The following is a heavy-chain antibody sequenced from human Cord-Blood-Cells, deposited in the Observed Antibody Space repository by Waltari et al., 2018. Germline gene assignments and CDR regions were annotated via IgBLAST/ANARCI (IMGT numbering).Heavy chain of an antibody. J-gene: IGHJ4*02. Sequence: QVQLQQWGAGLLKPSETLSLTCAVYGGSFSGYYWSWIRQPPGKGLEWIGEINHSGSTNYNPSLKSRVTISVDTSKNQFSLKLSSVTAADTAVYYCARVAARPFGGLDYWGQGTLVTVSS. CDR1: GGSFSGYY. V-gene: IGHV4-34*01. D-gene: IGHD6-6*01. CDR2: INHSGST. CDR3: ARVAARPFGGLDY.